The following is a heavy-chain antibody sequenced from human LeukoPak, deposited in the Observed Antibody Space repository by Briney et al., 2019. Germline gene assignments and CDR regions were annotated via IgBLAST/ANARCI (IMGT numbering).Heavy chain of an antibody. D-gene: IGHD2-21*01. CDR3: ASAREYCGSAECYEYFQH. CDR1: GVTVGTNS. Sequence: GGSLRLSCAASGVTVGTNSMSWARQSPGKGLEWVSVIYSGGSTYNADSVNGRFTVSRDNSRNTLFLQMNNLRAEDTALYFCASAREYCGSAECYEYFQHWGQGTLVIVSS. CDR2: IYSGGST. V-gene: IGHV3-53*01. J-gene: IGHJ1*01.